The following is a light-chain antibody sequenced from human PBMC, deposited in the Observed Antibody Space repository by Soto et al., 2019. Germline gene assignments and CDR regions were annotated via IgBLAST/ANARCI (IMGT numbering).Light chain of an antibody. Sequence: EIVLTQSPGTLSLSPGERATLSCRASQSVYNSYLAWYQQKPGQTPRLLINAASNRATGVPDRFSGSGSGTDFTLTISRLEPEDFAVYYCQQYGSPPHTFGQGTKAEI. J-gene: IGKJ2*01. CDR2: AAS. CDR1: QSVYNSY. V-gene: IGKV3-20*01. CDR3: QQYGSPPHT.